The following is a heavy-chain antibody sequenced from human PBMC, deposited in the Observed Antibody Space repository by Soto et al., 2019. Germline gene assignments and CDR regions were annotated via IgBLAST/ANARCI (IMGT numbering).Heavy chain of an antibody. CDR2: IGESGTPT. V-gene: IGHV3-23*01. CDR1: GFTFSSYA. J-gene: IGHJ6*02. D-gene: IGHD2-21*01. Sequence: GGSLRLSCAASGFTFSSYAMKWVRQAPGKGLEWVSLIGESGTPTYYADSVKGRFTISRDNSGNTLFLKMYSLRAEDTAVYYCARYIPGVRYSGMDVWGQGTTVTVSS. CDR3: ARYIPGVRYSGMDV.